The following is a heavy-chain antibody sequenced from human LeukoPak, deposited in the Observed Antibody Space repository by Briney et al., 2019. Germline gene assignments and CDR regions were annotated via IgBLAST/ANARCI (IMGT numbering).Heavy chain of an antibody. D-gene: IGHD3-10*01. CDR2: INHSGST. V-gene: IGHV4-59*01. J-gene: IGHJ5*02. Sequence: SETLSLTCNVSGGSISSYQWNWIRQPPGKGLEWIGYINHSGSTDYNPSLKSRVTLSVDTSKNQFSLRLTSVTAADTAVYYCARGRSITMIRGVIRSWFDPWGQGTLVTVSS. CDR1: GGSISSYQ. CDR3: ARGRSITMIRGVIRSWFDP.